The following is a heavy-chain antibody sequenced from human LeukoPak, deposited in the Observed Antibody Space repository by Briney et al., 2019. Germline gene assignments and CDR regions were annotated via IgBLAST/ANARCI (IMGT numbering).Heavy chain of an antibody. V-gene: IGHV3-23*01. CDR1: GFTFSTYT. Sequence: PGGSLRLSCAASGFTFSTYTMYWVRQPPGKGLEWVLIIGGSGGDIHYADSVKGRFTISRDNAKDTLYLQMNSLRVEDTAVYYCARVADGDKYGGRDYWGQGALVIVSS. CDR3: ARVADGDKYGGRDY. D-gene: IGHD5-24*01. J-gene: IGHJ4*02. CDR2: IGGSGGDI.